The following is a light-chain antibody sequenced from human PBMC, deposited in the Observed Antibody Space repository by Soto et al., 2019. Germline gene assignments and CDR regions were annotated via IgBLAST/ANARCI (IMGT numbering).Light chain of an antibody. J-gene: IGLJ3*02. V-gene: IGLV6-57*01. CDR2: EDN. CDR1: SGSIASNY. CDR3: QSYDSSTLWV. Sequence: NFMMTQAHSVSESPGKTVTISCTRSSGSIASNYVQWYQQRPGSSPTTVIYEDNQRPSGVPDRFSGSVDSSSNSASLTISGLKTEDEADYYCQSYDSSTLWVFGGGTKLT.